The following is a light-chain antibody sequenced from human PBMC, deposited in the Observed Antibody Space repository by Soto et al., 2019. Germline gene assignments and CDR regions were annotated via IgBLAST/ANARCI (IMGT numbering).Light chain of an antibody. CDR1: QSISHM. CDR3: EQYDSYST. Sequence: EIQMTQFPSTLSASVGHRGTITCLASQSISHMLAWYHHKPGKTPTLLIYDASNLGSGVPSWFSGSGSVTEFTLTFSILEPDAFSTSYSEQYDSYSTFRQGAKVDIK. V-gene: IGKV1-5*01. CDR2: DAS. J-gene: IGKJ1*01.